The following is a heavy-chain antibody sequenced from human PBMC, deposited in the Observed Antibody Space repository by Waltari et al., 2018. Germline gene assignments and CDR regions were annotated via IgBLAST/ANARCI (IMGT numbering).Heavy chain of an antibody. CDR3: ARVVSIGGYETGYYGMDV. Sequence: QVQLQESGPGLVKPSQTLSLTCTVSGGSISSGGYYWNWIRQHPGKGLEWIGFIYHSGSTYYNPSLKSRVTISVNRSKNQFSLRLSSVTAADTVIYYCARVVSIGGYETGYYGMDVWGQGTTVTVSS. CDR1: GGSISSGGYY. D-gene: IGHD5-12*01. CDR2: IYHSGST. J-gene: IGHJ6*02. V-gene: IGHV4-31*03.